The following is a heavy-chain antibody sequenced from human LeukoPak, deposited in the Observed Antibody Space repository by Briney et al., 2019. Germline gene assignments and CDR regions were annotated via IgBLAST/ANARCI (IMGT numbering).Heavy chain of an antibody. Sequence: SETLSLTCTVSGGSISSYYWSWIRQPPGKGLEWIGYIYYTGSTNYNPSLKSRVTISVDTSRNQFSLKLSSVTAADAAVYYCARVTSSSSGFDSWSQGTLVTVSS. CDR3: ARVTSSSSGFDS. CDR2: IYYTGST. D-gene: IGHD6-6*01. CDR1: GGSISSYY. V-gene: IGHV4-59*01. J-gene: IGHJ4*02.